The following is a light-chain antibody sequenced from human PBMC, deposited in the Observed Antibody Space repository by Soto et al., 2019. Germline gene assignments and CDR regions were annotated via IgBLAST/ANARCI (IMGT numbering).Light chain of an antibody. CDR2: DAS. Sequence: EIVLTQSPATLSLSPGERATLSCRASQSVSSYLAWYQQKPGQAPRLLIYDASNRATGIPARFSGSGSGTDFTLTISSLEPEDFAVYDCQQRSNLPPLTFGGGTKVESK. CDR3: QQRSNLPPLT. CDR1: QSVSSY. J-gene: IGKJ4*01. V-gene: IGKV3-11*01.